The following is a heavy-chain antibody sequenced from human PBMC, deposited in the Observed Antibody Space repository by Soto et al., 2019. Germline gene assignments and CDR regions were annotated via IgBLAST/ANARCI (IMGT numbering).Heavy chain of an antibody. J-gene: IGHJ3*02. CDR1: GFTFSSYA. D-gene: IGHD6-19*01. CDR3: ARDKQWLVPDGGNDAFDI. CDR2: ISYDGSNK. V-gene: IGHV3-30-3*01. Sequence: GGSLRLSCAASGFTFSSYAMHWVRQAPGKGLEWVAVISYDGSNKYYADSVKGRFTISRDNSKNTLYLQMNSLRAEDTAVYYCARDKQWLVPDGGNDAFDIWGQGTMVTVSS.